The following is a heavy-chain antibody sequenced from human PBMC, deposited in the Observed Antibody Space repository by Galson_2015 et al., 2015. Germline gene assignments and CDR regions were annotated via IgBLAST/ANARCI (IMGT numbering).Heavy chain of an antibody. V-gene: IGHV3-7*05. J-gene: IGHJ3*02. Sequence: SLRLSCAASGFTFSNYWMSWVRQAPGKGLEWLANIKLDGSEKYYVDSVKDRFTIFRDNAENSLYLQMSSLRAEDTAVYYCARWGSGTFYLRESDAFDIWGQGTMVTVSS. CDR3: ARWGSGTFYLRESDAFDI. CDR2: IKLDGSEK. D-gene: IGHD3-10*01. CDR1: GFTFSNYW.